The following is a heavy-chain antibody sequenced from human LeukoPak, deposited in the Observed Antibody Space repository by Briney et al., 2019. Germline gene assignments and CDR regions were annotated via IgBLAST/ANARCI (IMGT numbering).Heavy chain of an antibody. CDR1: GFTVSSNY. CDR2: IYSGGST. V-gene: IGHV3-53*01. CDR3: ARVETGPASY. Sequence: SGGSLRLSCAASGFTVSSNYLSWVRQAPGKGLEWVSVIYSGGSTYYADSVKGRFTISRDNSKNTLYLQMNSLRAEDTAVYYCARVETGPASYWGQGTLVTVSS. D-gene: IGHD7-27*01. J-gene: IGHJ4*02.